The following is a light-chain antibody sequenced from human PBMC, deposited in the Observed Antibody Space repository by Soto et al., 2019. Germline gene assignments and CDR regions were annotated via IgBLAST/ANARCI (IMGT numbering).Light chain of an antibody. CDR3: QQYGSSPRT. J-gene: IGKJ1*01. CDR2: GAS. CDR1: QSVSSKY. V-gene: IGKV3-20*01. Sequence: EIVLPQYPGTLSLSPGDRATLSCRASQSVSSKYLAWYQKKPGQAPRLSIYGASSRATVIPDRVIVMVSRTDFTLTISRLEPEEFSVYYCQQYGSSPRTFGQGTKVDI.